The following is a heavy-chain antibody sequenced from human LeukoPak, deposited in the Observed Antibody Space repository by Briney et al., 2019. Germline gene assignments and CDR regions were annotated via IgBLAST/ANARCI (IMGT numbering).Heavy chain of an antibody. Sequence: SETLSLTCTVSGGSISSYYWSWIRQPPGKGLEWIGYIYYSGSTNYNPSLKSRVTISVDTSKNQFPLKLSSVTAADTAVYYCARHHTRKYSVWFDPWGQGTLVTVSS. CDR3: ARHHTRKYSVWFDP. V-gene: IGHV4-59*08. CDR2: IYYSGST. J-gene: IGHJ5*02. CDR1: GGSISSYY. D-gene: IGHD4-11*01.